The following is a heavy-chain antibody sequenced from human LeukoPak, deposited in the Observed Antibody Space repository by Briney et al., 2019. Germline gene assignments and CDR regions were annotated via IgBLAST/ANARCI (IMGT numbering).Heavy chain of an antibody. D-gene: IGHD1-26*01. Sequence: SETLSLTCTVSGGSVSSGAYYWSSIRQPPGEGLEWIGYIYYTGSTNYNPSLKSRVTIFLDTSKNQFSLKLNSVTAADTAVYYCARDIVGATRWFDPWGQGTLVTVSS. J-gene: IGHJ5*02. V-gene: IGHV4-61*08. CDR1: GGSVSSGAYY. CDR2: IYYTGST. CDR3: ARDIVGATRWFDP.